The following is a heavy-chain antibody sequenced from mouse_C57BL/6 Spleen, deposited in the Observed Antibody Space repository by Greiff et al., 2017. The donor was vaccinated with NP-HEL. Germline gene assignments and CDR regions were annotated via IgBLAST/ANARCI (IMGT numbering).Heavy chain of an antibody. CDR2: IDPSDSYT. CDR1: GYTFTSYW. Sequence: QVQLQQPGAELVKPGASVKLSCKASGYTFTSYWMQWVKQRPGPGLEWIGEIDPSDSYTNYNQKFKGKATLTVDTSSSTAYMQLSSLTSEDSAVYYCARGGDYGSSYDAMDYWGQGTSVTVSS. V-gene: IGHV1-50*01. CDR3: ARGGDYGSSYDAMDY. D-gene: IGHD1-1*01. J-gene: IGHJ4*01.